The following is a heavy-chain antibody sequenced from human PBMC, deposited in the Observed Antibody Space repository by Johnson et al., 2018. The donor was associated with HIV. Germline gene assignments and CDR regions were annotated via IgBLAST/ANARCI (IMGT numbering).Heavy chain of an antibody. Sequence: QVQLVESGGALVQPGGSLRLSCAASGFTFSSYGMHWVRQAPGKGLEWVAVISYDGSNKYYADSVKGRFTISRDNSKNTLYLQMNSLRAEDTAVYYCAIWHGDYGNAFDIWGQGTLVTVSS. CDR1: GFTFSSYG. D-gene: IGHD4-17*01. J-gene: IGHJ3*02. V-gene: IGHV3-30*03. CDR3: AIWHGDYGNAFDI. CDR2: ISYDGSNK.